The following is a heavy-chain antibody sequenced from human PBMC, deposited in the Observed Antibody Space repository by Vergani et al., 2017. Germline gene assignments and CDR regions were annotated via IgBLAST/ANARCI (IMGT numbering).Heavy chain of an antibody. Sequence: QVQLVESGGGVVQPGRSLRLSCAASGFTFSSYAMHWVRQAPGKGLEWVAVISYDGSNKYYADSVKGRFTISRDNSKTTLYLQMNSLRAEDTAVYYCARSGYYDFWSADYWGQGTLVTVSS. CDR3: ARSGYYDFWSADY. D-gene: IGHD3-3*01. CDR2: ISYDGSNK. J-gene: IGHJ4*02. V-gene: IGHV3-30-3*01. CDR1: GFTFSSYA.